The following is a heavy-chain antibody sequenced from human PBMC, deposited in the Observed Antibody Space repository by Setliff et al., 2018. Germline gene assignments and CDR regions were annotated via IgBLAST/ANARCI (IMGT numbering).Heavy chain of an antibody. CDR3: ARDLHGYNYFDY. V-gene: IGHV4-39*07. CDR1: GGSISSSSYY. Sequence: SETLSLTCTVSGGSISSSSYYWGWIRQPPGKGLEWIGSIYYSGSTHYNPALKSQVTISVDTSKNQFSLKLNSVTAADTAVYYCARDLHGYNYFDYWGQGTLVTVSS. J-gene: IGHJ4*02. CDR2: IYYSGST. D-gene: IGHD5-12*01.